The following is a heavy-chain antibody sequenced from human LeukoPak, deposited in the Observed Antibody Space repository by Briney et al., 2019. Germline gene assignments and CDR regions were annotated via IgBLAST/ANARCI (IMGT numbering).Heavy chain of an antibody. V-gene: IGHV4-39*07. Sequence: PSETLSLTCTVSGGSISSSSYYWGWIRQPPGKGLEWIGSIYYSGSTYYNPSLKSRVTISVDTSKNQFSLKLSSVTAADTAVYYCARGCVTAMVSLWLRGRTNNWFDPWGQGTLVTVSS. CDR2: IYYSGST. CDR3: ARGCVTAMVSLWLRGRTNNWFDP. CDR1: GGSISSSSYY. J-gene: IGHJ5*02. D-gene: IGHD5-18*01.